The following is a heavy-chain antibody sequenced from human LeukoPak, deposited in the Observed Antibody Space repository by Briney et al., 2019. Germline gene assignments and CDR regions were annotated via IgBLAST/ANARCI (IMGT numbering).Heavy chain of an antibody. D-gene: IGHD4-23*01. Sequence: SVKVSCKASGGTFSSYAISWVRQAPGQGLEWMGGIIPIFGTANYAQKFQGRVTITADESTSTAYMELSSLRSEDTAVYYCATSQDYGGNHPALSPFDYWGQGTPVTVSS. J-gene: IGHJ4*02. CDR3: ATSQDYGGNHPALSPFDY. CDR2: IIPIFGTA. CDR1: GGTFSSYA. V-gene: IGHV1-69*13.